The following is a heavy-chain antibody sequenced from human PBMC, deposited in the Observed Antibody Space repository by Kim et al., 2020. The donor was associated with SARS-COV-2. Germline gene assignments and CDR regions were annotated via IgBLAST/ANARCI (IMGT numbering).Heavy chain of an antibody. Sequence: GGSLRLSCAAPGLSRYWMHWVRQAPGKGLEWVSRIDLDGTTTDYAGSVQGRFTISRDNAKNTLSLQMDSLRAEDTALYYCARDLRGNYDSWGRGTLVTVSS. CDR3: ARDLRGNYDS. J-gene: IGHJ5*01. CDR2: IDLDGTTT. CDR1: GLSRYW. V-gene: IGHV3-74*01. D-gene: IGHD4-4*01.